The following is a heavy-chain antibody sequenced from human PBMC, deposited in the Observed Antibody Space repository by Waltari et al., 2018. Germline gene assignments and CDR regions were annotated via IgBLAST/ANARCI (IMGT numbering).Heavy chain of an antibody. J-gene: IGHJ4*02. CDR1: GFTFSSYA. V-gene: IGHV3-23*01. CDR3: AKDTAMVTWRFDY. CDR2: IIGSGGST. Sequence: EVQLLESGGGLVQPGGSLRLSCAASGFTFSSYAMSWVRQAPGKGLEWVSAIIGSGGSTYYADSVKGRFTISRDKSKNTLYLQMNSLRAEDTAVYYCAKDTAMVTWRFDYWGQGTLVTVSS. D-gene: IGHD5-18*01.